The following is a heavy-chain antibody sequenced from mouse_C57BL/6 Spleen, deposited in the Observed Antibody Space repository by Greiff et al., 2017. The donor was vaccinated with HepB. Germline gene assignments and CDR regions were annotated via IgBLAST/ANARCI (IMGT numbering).Heavy chain of an antibody. CDR3: ARHLFMDY. J-gene: IGHJ4*01. CDR2: ISDGGSYT. Sequence: EVQGVESGGGLVKPGGSLKLSCAASGFTFSSYAMSWVRQTPEKRLEWVATISDGGSYTYYPDNVKGRFTISRDNAKNNLYLQMSHLKSEDTAMYYCARHLFMDYWGQGTSVTVSS. CDR1: GFTFSSYA. V-gene: IGHV5-4*01. D-gene: IGHD2-3*01.